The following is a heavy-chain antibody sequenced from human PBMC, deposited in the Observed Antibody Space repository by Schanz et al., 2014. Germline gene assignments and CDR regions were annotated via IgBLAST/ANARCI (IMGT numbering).Heavy chain of an antibody. CDR1: GYIFGSHG. CDR3: ARVHIATYHYNSPGAFDI. D-gene: IGHD3-10*01. V-gene: IGHV1-18*01. J-gene: IGHJ3*02. CDR2: INAHTGNT. Sequence: QVQLVQSGAEVKKPGASVKVSCKASGYIFGSHGMTWVRQAPGQGPELMGWINAHTGNTQYAQKFQCRVNMTRDTVTTTVHLELTRLRTDDTAIYYCARVHIATYHYNSPGAFDIWGQGTRVTVSS.